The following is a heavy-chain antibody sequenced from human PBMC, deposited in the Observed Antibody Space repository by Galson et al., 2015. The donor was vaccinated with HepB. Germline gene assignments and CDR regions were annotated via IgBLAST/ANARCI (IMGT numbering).Heavy chain of an antibody. CDR2: ISSSSSYT. CDR1: GFTFSDYY. CDR3: ARDEVRHGSGSCVDY. D-gene: IGHD3-10*01. V-gene: IGHV3-11*06. J-gene: IGHJ4*02. Sequence: SLRLSCAASGFTFSDYYMSWIRQAPGKGLEWVSYISSSSSYTNYADSVKGRFTISRDNAKNSLYLQMNSLRAEDTAVYYCARDEVRHGSGSCVDYWGQGTLVTVSS.